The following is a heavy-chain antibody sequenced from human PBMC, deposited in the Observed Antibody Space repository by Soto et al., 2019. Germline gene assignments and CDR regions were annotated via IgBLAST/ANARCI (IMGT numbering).Heavy chain of an antibody. CDR2: IYYSGST. J-gene: IGHJ6*02. Sequence: LSLTCTVSGCSICSGDYYWSWIRQPPGKGLEWIGYIYYSGSTYYNPSLKSRVTISVDTSKNQFSLKLSSVTAADTAVYYCARARLGYCSGGSCPGPNYYYYGMDVWGQGTTVTVSS. CDR1: GCSICSGDYY. V-gene: IGHV4-30-4*01. CDR3: ARARLGYCSGGSCPGPNYYYYGMDV. D-gene: IGHD2-15*01.